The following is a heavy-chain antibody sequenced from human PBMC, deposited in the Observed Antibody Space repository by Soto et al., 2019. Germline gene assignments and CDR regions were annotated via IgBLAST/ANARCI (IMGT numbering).Heavy chain of an antibody. CDR2: ISYDGSNK. V-gene: IGHV3-30*18. J-gene: IGHJ4*02. D-gene: IGHD1-26*01. Sequence: QVQLVESGGGVVQPGRSLRLSCAASGFTFSSYGMHWVRQAPGKGLEWVAVISYDGSNKYYADSVKGRFTISRDNSKNTLYLQMNSLRAEDTAVYYCAKTLYGSYPVYWGQGTLVTVSS. CDR3: AKTLYGSYPVY. CDR1: GFTFSSYG.